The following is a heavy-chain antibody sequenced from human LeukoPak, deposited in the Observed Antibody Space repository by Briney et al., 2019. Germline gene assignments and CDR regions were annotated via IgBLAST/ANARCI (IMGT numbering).Heavy chain of an antibody. CDR2: IKRKGDDGTT. J-gene: IGHJ4*02. D-gene: IGHD3/OR15-3a*01. CDR1: GFTFSNAW. Sequence: PGGSLRLSCAASGFTFSNAWMSWVRQAPGRGLERVGRIKRKGDDGTTDYAAPVKGRLSVSRDDSKNMLYLQMNSLKSEDTAVYYCTAGTGRSDFDYWGQGTLVTVSS. CDR3: TAGTGRSDFDY. V-gene: IGHV3-15*01.